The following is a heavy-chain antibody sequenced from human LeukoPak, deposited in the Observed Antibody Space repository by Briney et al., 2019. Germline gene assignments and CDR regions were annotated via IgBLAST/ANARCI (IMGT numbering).Heavy chain of an antibody. Sequence: SETLSLTCTVSGGSITSSNYQWGWIRQPPGKGLEWNGSTSYSGSTYFNLSLKSRVMISVDTSSNQISLKLSSVTAADTAVYYCARQWVLQRGTNRFGPWGQGTLVTVSS. CDR1: GGSITSSNYQ. CDR3: ARQWVLQRGTNRFGP. D-gene: IGHD5-24*01. V-gene: IGHV4-39*01. J-gene: IGHJ5*02. CDR2: TSYSGST.